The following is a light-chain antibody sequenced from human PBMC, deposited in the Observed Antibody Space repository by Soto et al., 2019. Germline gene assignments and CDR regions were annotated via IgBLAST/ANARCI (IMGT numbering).Light chain of an antibody. CDR3: LHHNSYPRT. Sequence: DIQMTQSPSSLSASVGDRVTITCRASQGIRNDVGWYQQQAGKAPKRLISAASNFQRGVPSRFSGSGSGTEFTLTISSLQLEDFATYYCLHHNSYPRTFGQGTRLEIK. CDR2: AAS. CDR1: QGIRND. V-gene: IGKV1-17*01. J-gene: IGKJ2*02.